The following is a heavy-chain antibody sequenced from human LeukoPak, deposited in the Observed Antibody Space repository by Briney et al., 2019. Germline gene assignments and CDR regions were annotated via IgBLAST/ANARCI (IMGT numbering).Heavy chain of an antibody. Sequence: GESLKISCGGSGYSFTTYWIGWVRQMPGKGLEWMGIIYPGDSDTRYSPSFQGQVTMSADKSINTAYLQWSSLKASDTAMYYCAIRQGCSSTSCPPDYWGQGTLVTVSS. J-gene: IGHJ4*02. CDR2: IYPGDSDT. CDR1: GYSFTTYW. CDR3: AIRQGCSSTSCPPDY. V-gene: IGHV5-51*01. D-gene: IGHD2-2*01.